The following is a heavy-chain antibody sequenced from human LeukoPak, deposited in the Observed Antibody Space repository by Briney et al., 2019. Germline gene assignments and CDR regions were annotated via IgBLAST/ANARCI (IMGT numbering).Heavy chain of an antibody. V-gene: IGHV3-21*01. J-gene: IGHJ6*02. CDR3: ATYTHWVAGDV. CDR1: GFTFSSYS. D-gene: IGHD3-16*01. CDR2: ISSSSSYI. Sequence: PGGSLRLSCAASGFTFSSYSMNCVRQAPGKGLEWVSSISSSSSYIYYADSVKGRFTISRDNARNSLYLQMSSLRPEDTAVYYCATYTHWVAGDVWGQGTTVTVSS.